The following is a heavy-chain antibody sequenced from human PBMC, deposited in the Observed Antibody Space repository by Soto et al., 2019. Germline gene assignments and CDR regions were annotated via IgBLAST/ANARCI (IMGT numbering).Heavy chain of an antibody. D-gene: IGHD3-10*01. V-gene: IGHV3-33*01. J-gene: IGHJ4*01. Sequence: GGSLRLSCAASGFNFGDSGMHWFRQAPGKGLEWVAVIWFDGSSKYYADSVQGRFTISRDNFNKTLYLHMSSLRVEDTAVYFCARDCVVRGSGPTYFDYWGQGTLVTVSS. CDR3: ARDCVVRGSGPTYFDY. CDR2: IWFDGSSK. CDR1: GFNFGDSG.